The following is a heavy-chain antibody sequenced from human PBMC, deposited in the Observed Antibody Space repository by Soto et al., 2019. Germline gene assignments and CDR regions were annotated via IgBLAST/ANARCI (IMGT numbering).Heavy chain of an antibody. V-gene: IGHV4-4*02. CDR2: IYHSGST. CDR1: GGSIRSSTW. CDR3: ARVMITFGGVIVTSMGAFDI. D-gene: IGHD3-16*02. J-gene: IGHJ3*02. Sequence: SETLSLTCAVFGGSIRSSTWWSWVRQPQGKGLEWIGEIYHSGSTNYNPSLKSRVTISVDKSKNQFSLKLSSVTAADTAVYYCARVMITFGGVIVTSMGAFDIWGQGTMVT.